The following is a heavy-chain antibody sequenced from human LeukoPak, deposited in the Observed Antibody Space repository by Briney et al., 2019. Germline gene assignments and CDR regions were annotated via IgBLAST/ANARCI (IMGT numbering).Heavy chain of an antibody. CDR1: GFTFSSYA. J-gene: IGHJ4*02. CDR2: ISGSGGST. Sequence: GGSLRLSCAASGFTFSSYAMNWVRQAPGKGLEWVSGISGSGGSTYYADSVKGRFTISRDNSKNTLYLQMNSLRAEDTAVYYCAKVDTATFDYWGQGTLVTVSS. D-gene: IGHD5-18*01. CDR3: AKVDTATFDY. V-gene: IGHV3-23*01.